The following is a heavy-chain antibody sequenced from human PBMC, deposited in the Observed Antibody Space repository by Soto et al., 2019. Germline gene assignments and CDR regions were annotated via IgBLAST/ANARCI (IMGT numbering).Heavy chain of an antibody. V-gene: IGHV3-11*01. CDR2: ISSSGSTI. D-gene: IGHD2-2*01. CDR3: ARLERYCSSTSCPKYYYYYYYMDV. CDR1: GFTFSDYY. Sequence: GGSLRLSCAASGFTFSDYYMSWIRQAPGKGLEWVSYISSSGSTIYYADSVKGRFTISRENAKNSLYLQMNSLRAEDTAVYYCARLERYCSSTSCPKYYYYYYYMDVWGKGTTVTVSS. J-gene: IGHJ6*03.